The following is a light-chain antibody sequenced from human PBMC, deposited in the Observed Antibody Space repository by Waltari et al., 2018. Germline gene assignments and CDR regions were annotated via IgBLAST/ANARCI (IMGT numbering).Light chain of an antibody. Sequence: QSALTQPASVSGSPGQSITISCTGTSPDIGAYNHLSWYQQFPGKAPKLMIHEVSNRPSGVSYRFSGPKSGNTASLTISGLQAEDEADYYCCSYTVIDTLVFGGGTKLTVL. CDR2: EVS. V-gene: IGLV2-14*01. CDR3: CSYTVIDTLV. J-gene: IGLJ3*02. CDR1: SPDIGAYNH.